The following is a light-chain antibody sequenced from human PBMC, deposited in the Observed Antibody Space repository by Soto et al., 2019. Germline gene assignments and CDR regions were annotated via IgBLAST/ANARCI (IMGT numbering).Light chain of an antibody. V-gene: IGKV3-15*01. CDR1: QSVSSN. CDR2: GAS. Sequence: EIVMTQSPATLSVSPGERATLSCRASQSVSSNLAWYQQKPGQAPRLLIYGASSRATGIPARFSGSGSGTEFTLTISSLQSEDFAVYYCQQCNSWPPVTFGQGTRLEMK. J-gene: IGKJ5*01. CDR3: QQCNSWPPVT.